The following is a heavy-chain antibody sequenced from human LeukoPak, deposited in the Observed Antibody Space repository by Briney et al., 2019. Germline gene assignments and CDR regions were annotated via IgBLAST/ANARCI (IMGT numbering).Heavy chain of an antibody. Sequence: PGGSLRLSCAASGFTFSSYWMHWVRQAPGKGLVWVSRINSDGSSTSYADSVKGRFTISRDNAKNTLYLQMNSLRAEDTAVYYWARDGYDSSGYLFDYGGRGTLVTVSS. J-gene: IGHJ4*02. CDR2: INSDGSST. V-gene: IGHV3-74*01. D-gene: IGHD3-22*01. CDR3: ARDGYDSSGYLFDY. CDR1: GFTFSSYW.